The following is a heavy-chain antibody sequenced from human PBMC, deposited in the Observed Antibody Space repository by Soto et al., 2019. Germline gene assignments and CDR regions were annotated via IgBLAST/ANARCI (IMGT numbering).Heavy chain of an antibody. CDR1: GFTFSNAW. CDR2: IKSKTDGGTT. V-gene: IGHV3-15*01. J-gene: IGHJ6*02. Sequence: GGSLRLSCAASGFTFSNAWMSWVRQAPGKGLEWVGRIKSKTDGGTTDYAAPVKGRFTISRDDSKNTLYLQMNSLKTEDTAVYYCTTDQGIRRGMDVWGQGTTVTVSS. CDR3: TTDQGIRRGMDV. D-gene: IGHD2-21*01.